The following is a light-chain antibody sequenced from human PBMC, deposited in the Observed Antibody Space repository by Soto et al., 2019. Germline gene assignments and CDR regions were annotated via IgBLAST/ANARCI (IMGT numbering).Light chain of an antibody. Sequence: DIQMTQSPSSLSASVGDRVTIAFRASQSISNSLNWYQQKPGRAPKLLIYAASSLQSGVPSRFSGSGSGTDFILTISSLQPEDFATYYCQQSYSTPRDFGQGTRL. CDR2: AAS. V-gene: IGKV1-39*01. CDR1: QSISNS. CDR3: QQSYSTPRD. J-gene: IGKJ5*01.